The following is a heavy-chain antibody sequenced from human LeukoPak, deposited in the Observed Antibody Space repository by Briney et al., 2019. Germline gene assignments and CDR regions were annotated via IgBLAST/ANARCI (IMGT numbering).Heavy chain of an antibody. CDR1: VYTFTSYY. Sequence: ASVKLSCKVSVYTFTSYYMHWVRQAPGQGLEWMGIINPSCGSTSYAQKFQGRVTMTRDTSTSTVHMELSSLRSEDTAVYYCAREDTYYYDSSGYPRRGFDYWGQGTLVTVSS. CDR2: INPSCGST. V-gene: IGHV1-46*01. J-gene: IGHJ4*02. D-gene: IGHD3-22*01. CDR3: AREDTYYYDSSGYPRRGFDY.